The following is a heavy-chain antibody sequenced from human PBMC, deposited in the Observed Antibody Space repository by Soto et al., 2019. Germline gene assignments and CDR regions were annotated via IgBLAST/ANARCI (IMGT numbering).Heavy chain of an antibody. Sequence: QVQLVQSGAEVKKPGASVKVSCKASGYTFTGYYMHWVRQAPGQGLEWMGWINPNSGGTNYAQKFQGWVNMTRDTSISTAYMELSRLRSDDTAVYYCARDLQYCSGGSCHYYGMDVWGQGTTVTVSS. J-gene: IGHJ6*02. V-gene: IGHV1-2*04. D-gene: IGHD2-15*01. CDR3: ARDLQYCSGGSCHYYGMDV. CDR1: GYTFTGYY. CDR2: INPNSGGT.